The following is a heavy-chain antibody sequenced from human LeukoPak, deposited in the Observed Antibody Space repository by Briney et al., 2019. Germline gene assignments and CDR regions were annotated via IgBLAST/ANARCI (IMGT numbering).Heavy chain of an antibody. Sequence: SETLSLTCTVSGGSISSYYWSWIRQPPGKGLEWIGYIYYSGSTNYNPSLKSRVTISVDTSKNQFSLKLSSVTAADTAVYYCARGTTSTYYDFWSGYYLGYFDYWGQGTLVTVSS. V-gene: IGHV4-59*01. J-gene: IGHJ4*02. D-gene: IGHD3-3*01. CDR2: IYYSGST. CDR1: GGSISSYY. CDR3: ARGTTSTYYDFWSGYYLGYFDY.